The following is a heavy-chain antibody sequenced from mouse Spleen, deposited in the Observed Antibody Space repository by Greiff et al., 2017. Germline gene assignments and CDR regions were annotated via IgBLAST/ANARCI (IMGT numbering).Heavy chain of an antibody. V-gene: IGHV3-6*01. CDR2: ISYDGSN. CDR3: ARDGGDYYYGSSSIFDY. J-gene: IGHJ2*01. Sequence: EVQLQQSGPGLVKPSQSLSLTCSVTGYSITSGYYWNWIRQFPGNKLEWMGYISYDGSNNYNPSLKNRISITRDTSKNQFFLKLNSVTTEDTATYYCARDGGDYYYGSSSIFDYWGQGTTLTVSS. D-gene: IGHD1-1*01. CDR1: GYSITSGYY.